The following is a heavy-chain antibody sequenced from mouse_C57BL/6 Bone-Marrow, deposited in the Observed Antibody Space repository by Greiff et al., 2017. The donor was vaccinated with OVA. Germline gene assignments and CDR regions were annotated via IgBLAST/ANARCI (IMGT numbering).Heavy chain of an antibody. CDR2: ISRGSSTI. CDR3: ARHYGSSYDY. J-gene: IGHJ2*01. D-gene: IGHD1-1*01. CDR1: GFTFSDYG. V-gene: IGHV5-17*01. Sequence: EVHLVESGGGLVKPGGSLKLSCAASGFTFSDYGMHWVRQAPEKGLEWVAYISRGSSTIYYADTVKGRFTISRDNATNTLFLQMTSLRSEDTAMYDCARHYGSSYDYWGQGTTLTVSS.